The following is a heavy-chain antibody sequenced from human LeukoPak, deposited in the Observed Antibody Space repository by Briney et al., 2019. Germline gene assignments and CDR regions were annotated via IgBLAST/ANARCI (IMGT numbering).Heavy chain of an antibody. D-gene: IGHD4-23*01. V-gene: IGHV3-30*02. CDR3: GKDGGKWDFDY. CDR1: AFPLSRYG. J-gene: IGHJ4*02. CDR2: IRGEESYK. Sequence: GGSLRLSCAASAFPLSRYGIHWVRQATGKGLEWVAFIRGEESYKYYTDPVKGRYHIFRDNSEHTLYPQKKSLRAEDTAVYYLGKDGGKWDFDYWGEGTLVSLPS.